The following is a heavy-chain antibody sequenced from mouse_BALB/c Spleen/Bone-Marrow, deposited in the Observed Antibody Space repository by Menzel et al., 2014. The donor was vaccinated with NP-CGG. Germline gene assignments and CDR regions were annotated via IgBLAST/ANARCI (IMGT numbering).Heavy chain of an antibody. D-gene: IGHD2-4*01. CDR2: ISTYYGDA. Sequence: QVQLQQSGAELVRPGVSVKISCKGSGYTFTDYAMHWVKQSHAKSLEWIGVISTYYGDASYNQKFKGKATMTVDKSSSTAYMELARLTSVDSAIYYCARDYDYGFAYWGQGTLVTVSA. CDR1: GYTFTDYA. CDR3: ARDYDYGFAY. V-gene: IGHV1S137*01. J-gene: IGHJ3*01.